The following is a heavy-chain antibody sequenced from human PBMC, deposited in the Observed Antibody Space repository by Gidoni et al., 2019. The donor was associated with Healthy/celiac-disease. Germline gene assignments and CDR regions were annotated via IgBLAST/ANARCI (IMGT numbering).Heavy chain of an antibody. CDR3: ARHGDTAMVSQVHNDY. D-gene: IGHD5-18*01. CDR2: IDPSDSYT. V-gene: IGHV5-10-1*03. CDR1: GYSFTSYW. Sequence: EVQLVQSGAEVKKPGESLRISCKGSGYSFTSYWISWVRQMPGKGLEWMGRIDPSDSYTNYSPSFQGHVTISADKSISTAYLQWSSLKASDTAMYYCARHGDTAMVSQVHNDYWGQGTLVTVSS. J-gene: IGHJ4*02.